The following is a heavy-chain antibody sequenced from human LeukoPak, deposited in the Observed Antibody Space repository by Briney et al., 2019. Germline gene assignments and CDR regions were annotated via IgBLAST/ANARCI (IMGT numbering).Heavy chain of an antibody. Sequence: SVKVSCKASGGTFSSYAISWVRQAPGQGLEWMGRIIPIFGTANYAQKFQGRVTITTDESTSKAYMGLSSLRTEDTAVYYCAREQGSSWPDYWGQGTLVTVSS. J-gene: IGHJ4*02. D-gene: IGHD6-13*01. CDR1: GGTFSSYA. V-gene: IGHV1-69*05. CDR2: IIPIFGTA. CDR3: AREQGSSWPDY.